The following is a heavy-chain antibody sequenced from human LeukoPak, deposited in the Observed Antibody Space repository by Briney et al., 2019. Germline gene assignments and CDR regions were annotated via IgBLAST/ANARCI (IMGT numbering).Heavy chain of an antibody. CDR3: ATDGSSGYLTY. V-gene: IGHV3-21*01. Sequence: KPGGSLRLSCAASGFTFSSYSMNWVRQAPGKGLEWVSSISGSSRNIHYADSVKGRFTISRDNAKNSLYLQMNSLRAEDTAVYYCATDGSSGYLTYWGQGTMVAVSS. CDR1: GFTFSSYS. CDR2: ISGSSRNI. J-gene: IGHJ4*02. D-gene: IGHD3-3*01.